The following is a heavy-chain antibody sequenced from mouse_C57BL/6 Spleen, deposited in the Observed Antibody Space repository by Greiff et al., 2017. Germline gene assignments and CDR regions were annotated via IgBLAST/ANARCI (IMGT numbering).Heavy chain of an antibody. CDR3: ARDYGSSPLGLGV. CDR2: IYPGDGDT. D-gene: IGHD1-1*01. Sequence: VKLVESGPELVKPGASVKISCKASGYAFSSSWMNWVKQRPGKGLEWIGRIYPGDGDTNYNGKFKGKATLTADKSSSTAYMQLSSLTSEDSAVYFCARDYGSSPLGLGVWGTGTTVTVSS. J-gene: IGHJ1*03. V-gene: IGHV1-82*01. CDR1: GYAFSSSW.